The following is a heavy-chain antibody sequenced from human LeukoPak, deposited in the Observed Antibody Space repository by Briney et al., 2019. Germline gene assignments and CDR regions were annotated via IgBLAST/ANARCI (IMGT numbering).Heavy chain of an antibody. V-gene: IGHV3-9*01. D-gene: IGHD3-10*01. J-gene: IGHJ4*02. CDR3: AKALYYYGPFDY. CDR2: ISWNSGSI. Sequence: GGALRLPCAAAGVTFDDYAMDGVRQAPGKGLEWVSGISWNSGSIGYADSVKGRFTISRDNAKNSLYLQMNSLRAEDTALYYCAKALYYYGPFDYWGQGTLVTVSS. CDR1: GVTFDDYA.